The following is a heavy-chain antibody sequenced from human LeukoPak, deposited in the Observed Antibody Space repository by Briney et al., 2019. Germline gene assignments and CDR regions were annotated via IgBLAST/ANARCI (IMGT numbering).Heavy chain of an antibody. D-gene: IGHD4/OR15-4a*01. Sequence: GGSLRLSCTVSGFTVSSNSMSWVRQAPGKGLEWVSFIYSDNTHYSDSVKGRFTISRDNSKNALYLQMNSLRAEDTAVYYCARRAGAYSHPYDYWGQGTLVTVSS. CDR3: ARRAGAYSHPYDY. J-gene: IGHJ4*02. CDR2: IYSDNT. V-gene: IGHV3-53*01. CDR1: GFTVSSNS.